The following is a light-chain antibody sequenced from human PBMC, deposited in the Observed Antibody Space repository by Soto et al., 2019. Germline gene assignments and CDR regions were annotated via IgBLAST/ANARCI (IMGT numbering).Light chain of an antibody. CDR3: QAWDSSSWV. Sequence: SSELTQPPSVSVSPGQTASITCSGDKLGDKYAYWYQQKPDQPPVLVIYQDSKRPSGIPERFSGSNAGNTATLTIGGTQAMDEADYYCQAWDSSSWVFGGGTKLTVL. CDR1: KLGDKY. V-gene: IGLV3-1*01. J-gene: IGLJ3*02. CDR2: QDS.